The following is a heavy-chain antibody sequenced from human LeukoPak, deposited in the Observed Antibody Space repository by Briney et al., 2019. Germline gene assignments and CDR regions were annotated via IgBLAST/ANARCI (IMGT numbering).Heavy chain of an antibody. V-gene: IGHV4-59*01. J-gene: IGHJ6*02. CDR2: IYYSGST. D-gene: IGHD2-2*01. Sequence: SETLSLTCTVSGGSISSYYWSWIRQPPGKGLEWIGYIYYSGSTNYNPSLKSRVTISVDTSKNQFSLKLSSVTAADTAVYYCAREGSTSRGYGMDVWGQGTTVTVSS. CDR3: AREGSTSRGYGMDV. CDR1: GGSISSYY.